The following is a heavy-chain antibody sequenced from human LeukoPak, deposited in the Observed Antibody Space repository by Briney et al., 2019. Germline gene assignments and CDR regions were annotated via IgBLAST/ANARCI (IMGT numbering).Heavy chain of an antibody. Sequence: PSETLSLTCTVSGGSISVSSYYWGWIRQPPGKGLEWIGEITHSGSTNYNPSLKSRVTISVDTSKNQFSLKLSSVTAADTAVYYCARSPISYERRFDYWGQGTLVTVSS. CDR2: ITHSGST. D-gene: IGHD2/OR15-2a*01. J-gene: IGHJ4*02. V-gene: IGHV4-39*07. CDR3: ARSPISYERRFDY. CDR1: GGSISVSSYY.